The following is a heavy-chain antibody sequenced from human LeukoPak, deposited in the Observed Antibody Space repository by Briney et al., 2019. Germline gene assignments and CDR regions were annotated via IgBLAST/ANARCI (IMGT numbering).Heavy chain of an antibody. CDR2: ISRDGSDT. V-gene: IGHV3-30*04. CDR3: ARDYLSSGWYVDSYDY. CDR1: GFLFSSYA. D-gene: IGHD6-19*01. J-gene: IGHJ4*02. Sequence: PGGSLRLSCAAAGFLFSSYAMDWVRQSPGKGLEWVAVISRDGSDTYYADSVKGRFHISRANSKNTVYLEISNLRVEDTAVYFCARDYLSSGWYVDSYDYWGRGTLVIVSS.